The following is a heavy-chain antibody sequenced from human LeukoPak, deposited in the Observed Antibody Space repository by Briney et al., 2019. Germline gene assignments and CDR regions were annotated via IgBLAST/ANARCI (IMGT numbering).Heavy chain of an antibody. CDR3: ARLGLGGYYNSPRHYGYYYYYMDV. CDR1: GGSFSGYY. D-gene: IGHD3-3*01. CDR2: INHSGST. Sequence: PSETLSLTCAVYGGSFSGYYWSWIRQPPGKGLEWIGEINHSGSTNYNPSLKSRVTISVDTSKNQFSLKLSSVTAADTAVYYCARLGLGGYYNSPRHYGYYYYYMDVWGKGTTATVSS. J-gene: IGHJ6*03. V-gene: IGHV4-34*01.